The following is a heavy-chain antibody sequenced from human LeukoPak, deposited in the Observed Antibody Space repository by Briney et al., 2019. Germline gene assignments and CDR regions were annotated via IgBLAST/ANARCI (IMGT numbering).Heavy chain of an antibody. J-gene: IGHJ5*02. CDR1: GYTFTSYG. CDR2: ISAYNGNT. Sequence: GASVKVSCKASGYTFTSYGISWARQAPGQGLEWMGWISAYNGNTNYAQKLQGRVTMTTDTSTSTAYMELRSLRSDDTAVYYCARDHSGYSSSPRFDPWGQGTLVTVSS. V-gene: IGHV1-18*01. D-gene: IGHD6-13*01. CDR3: ARDHSGYSSSPRFDP.